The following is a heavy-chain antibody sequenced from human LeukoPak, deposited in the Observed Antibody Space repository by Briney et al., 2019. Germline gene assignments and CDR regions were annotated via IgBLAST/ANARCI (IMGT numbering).Heavy chain of an antibody. V-gene: IGHV1-46*01. CDR1: GYTFTSYC. D-gene: IGHD6-13*01. J-gene: IGHJ4*02. Sequence: ASVKVSCKASGYTFTSYCMHWVRQAPGQGLEWMGIINPSGGSTSYAQKFQGRVTMTRDTSTSTAYMELRSLRSDDTAVYYCARDAAAGKGSVDYWGQGTLVTVSS. CDR3: ARDAAAGKGSVDY. CDR2: INPSGGST.